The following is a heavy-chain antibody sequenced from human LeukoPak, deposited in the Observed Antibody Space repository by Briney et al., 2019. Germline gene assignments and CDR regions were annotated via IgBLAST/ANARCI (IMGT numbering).Heavy chain of an antibody. CDR1: GGSISSYY. CDR3: ARGGHYGDAFDI. J-gene: IGHJ3*02. CDR2: IYTSGSA. D-gene: IGHD3-10*01. Sequence: SETLSLTCTVSGGSISSYYWSWIRQPAGKGLEWIGRIYTSGSANYNPSLKSRVTMSVDTSKNQFSLKLSSVTAADTAVYYCARGGHYGDAFDIWGQGTMVTVSS. V-gene: IGHV4-4*07.